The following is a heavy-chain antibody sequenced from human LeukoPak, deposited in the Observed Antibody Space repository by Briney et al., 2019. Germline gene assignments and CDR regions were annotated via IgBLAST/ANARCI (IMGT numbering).Heavy chain of an antibody. J-gene: IGHJ4*02. V-gene: IGHV3-48*03. CDR2: ISSSGSTI. CDR3: ARVREYYFDY. D-gene: IGHD3-10*01. CDR1: GFTFSSYE. Sequence: GGSLRLSCAASGFTFSSYEMNWVRQAPGKGLEWVSYISSSGSTIYCADSVKGRFTISRDNAKNSLYLQMNSLRAEDTAVYYCARVREYYFDYWGQGTLVTVSS.